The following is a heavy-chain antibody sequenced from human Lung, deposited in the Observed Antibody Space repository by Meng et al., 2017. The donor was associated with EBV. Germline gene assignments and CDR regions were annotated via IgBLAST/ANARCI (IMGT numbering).Heavy chain of an antibody. CDR1: GGSISSSNW. CDR3: ARGYDYSDWFDP. Sequence: GRLKESGPGLVQPSGTLSLTCAVSGGSISSSNWWSWVRQPPGKGLEWIGEIYHRGSTNYNPSLKSRVTISVDKSKNQFSLKLSSVTAADTAVYYCARGYDYSDWFDPWGQGTLVTVSS. D-gene: IGHD4-11*01. V-gene: IGHV4-4*02. J-gene: IGHJ5*02. CDR2: IYHRGST.